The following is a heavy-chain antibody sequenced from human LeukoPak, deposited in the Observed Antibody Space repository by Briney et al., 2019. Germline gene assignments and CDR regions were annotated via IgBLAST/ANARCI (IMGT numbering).Heavy chain of an antibody. D-gene: IGHD6-13*01. CDR1: GFTFSSYA. CDR3: ARTPGIAAAGLSWYFDL. J-gene: IGHJ2*01. Sequence: GRSLRLSCAASGFTFSSYAMHWVRQAPGKGLEWVSSISSSSSYIYYADSVKGRFTISRDNAKNSLYLQMNSLRAEDTAVYYCARTPGIAAAGLSWYFDLWGRGTLVTVSS. V-gene: IGHV3-21*01. CDR2: ISSSSSYI.